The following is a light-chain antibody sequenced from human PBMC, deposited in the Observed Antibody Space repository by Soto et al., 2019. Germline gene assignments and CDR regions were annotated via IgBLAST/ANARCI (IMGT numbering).Light chain of an antibody. V-gene: IGKV3-20*01. J-gene: IGKJ2*01. CDR1: QSVSNNY. Sequence: EVVLTQSPGTLSLSPGERATLSCRASQSVSNNYFAWYQQKPGQAPRLLIFGSSDRATGIPDRFSGSGSGTEFTLTISILEPEDFAVYYCQQYGSSPPYTFGQGTKLEIK. CDR2: GSS. CDR3: QQYGSSPPYT.